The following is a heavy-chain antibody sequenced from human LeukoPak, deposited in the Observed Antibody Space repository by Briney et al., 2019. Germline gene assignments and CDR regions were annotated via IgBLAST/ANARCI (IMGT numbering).Heavy chain of an antibody. Sequence: VKVSCKASGGTFISYAISWVRRAPGHGLEWMGGIIPIFGTANYSQKFPGRVTITADESTSTAYLELMILISEDTAVFYCAGIYSDGYKPDAFDIWGQGTMVTVSS. CDR3: AGIYSDGYKPDAFDI. CDR1: GGTFISYA. CDR2: IIPIFGTA. J-gene: IGHJ3*02. V-gene: IGHV1-69*01. D-gene: IGHD5-18*01.